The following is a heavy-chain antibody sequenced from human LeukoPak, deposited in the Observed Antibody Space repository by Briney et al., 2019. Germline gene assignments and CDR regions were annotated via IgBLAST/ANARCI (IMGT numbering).Heavy chain of an antibody. CDR3: ARELEITVAGTLGY. CDR1: GFTFSSYA. J-gene: IGHJ4*02. D-gene: IGHD6-19*01. CDR2: IWYDGSNK. V-gene: IGHV3-33*01. Sequence: PGGSLRLSCAASGFTFSSYAMHWVRQAPGKGLEWVAVIWYDGSNKYYADSVKGRFTISRDHSKNTLYLQMKSLRTEDTAVYYCARELEITVAGTLGYWGQGTLVTVSS.